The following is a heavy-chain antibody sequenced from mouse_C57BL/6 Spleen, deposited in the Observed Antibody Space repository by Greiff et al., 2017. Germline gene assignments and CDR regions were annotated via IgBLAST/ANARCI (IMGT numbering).Heavy chain of an antibody. D-gene: IGHD1-1*01. CDR1: GYAFSSYW. J-gene: IGHJ2*01. CDR3: ARYGSITTVAPFDY. Sequence: VQLQQSGAELVKPGASVKISCKASGYAFSSYWMNWVKQRPGKGLEWIGQIYPGDGDTNYNGKFKGKATLTADKSSSTAYMQLSSLTSEDSAVYFCARYGSITTVAPFDYWGQGTTLTVSS. CDR2: IYPGDGDT. V-gene: IGHV1-80*01.